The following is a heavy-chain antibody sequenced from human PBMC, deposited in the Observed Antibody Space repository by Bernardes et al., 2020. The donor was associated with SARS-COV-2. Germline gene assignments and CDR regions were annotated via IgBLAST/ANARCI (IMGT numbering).Heavy chain of an antibody. CDR3: ARGPIHGAFEF. J-gene: IGHJ4*02. D-gene: IGHD3-16*01. V-gene: IGHV3-43*02. CDR2: FSGDCTT. CDR1: GFSFTGSD. Sequence: GGSLRLSCVASGFSFTGSDMHWVRQAPWNRPEWISHFSGDCTTYYTVSLRGRFTPSRDNRRNSLYLQMNSLRFEDTAVYYCARGPIHGAFEFWGQGTLVSVSS.